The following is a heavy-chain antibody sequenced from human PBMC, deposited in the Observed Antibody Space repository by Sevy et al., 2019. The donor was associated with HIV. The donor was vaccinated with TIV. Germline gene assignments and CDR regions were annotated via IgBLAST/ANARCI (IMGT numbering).Heavy chain of an antibody. CDR3: ARHPSGIPMLVVPLGWFDP. D-gene: IGHD3-22*01. CDR2: IFYTGKT. Sequence: SETLSLTRIVSGGSVSSNNYYWGWIRQSPGKGLEWIGSIFYTGKTHYSSSLKSRVTFSVDTSKNQFSLKLNSVTAADTEVYYCARHPSGIPMLVVPLGWFDPWGQGILVSVSS. J-gene: IGHJ5*02. V-gene: IGHV4-39*01. CDR1: GGSVSSNNYY.